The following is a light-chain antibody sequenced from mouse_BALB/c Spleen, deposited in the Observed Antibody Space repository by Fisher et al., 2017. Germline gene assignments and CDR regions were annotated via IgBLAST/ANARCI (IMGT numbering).Light chain of an antibody. V-gene: IGKV4-55*01. Sequence: IVLTQSTAIMSASPGEKVTMTCSASSSVSYMYWYQQKPGSSPRLLIYDTSNLASGVPVRFSGSGSGTSYSLTISRMEAEDAATYYCQQWRSYPLTFGAGTKLELK. CDR2: DTS. CDR1: SSVSY. CDR3: QQWRSYPLT. J-gene: IGKJ5*01.